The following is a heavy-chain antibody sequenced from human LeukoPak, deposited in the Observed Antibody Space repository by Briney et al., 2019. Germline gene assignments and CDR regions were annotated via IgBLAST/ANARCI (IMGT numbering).Heavy chain of an antibody. V-gene: IGHV1-18*01. D-gene: IGHD3-22*01. J-gene: IGHJ4*02. Sequence: ASVKVSCKASGYTFTNYGITWVRQAPGQGLEWMGRISAYNGKTNYPQKFQGRVTMTTDTSTSTAYMELRSLRSDDTAIYYCARDPLTYYPDTSGYSCYFDYWGQGTLVTVSS. CDR1: GYTFTNYG. CDR2: ISAYNGKT. CDR3: ARDPLTYYPDTSGYSCYFDY.